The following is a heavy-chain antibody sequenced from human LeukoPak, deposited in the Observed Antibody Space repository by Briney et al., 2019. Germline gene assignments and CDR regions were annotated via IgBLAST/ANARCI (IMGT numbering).Heavy chain of an antibody. J-gene: IGHJ1*01. CDR1: GGSISSGSYY. D-gene: IGHD3-22*01. V-gene: IGHV4-61*02. Sequence: SPSETLSLTCTVSGGSISSGSYYWSWIRQPAGKGLEWIGRIYTSGSTNYNPSLKSRVTISVDTSKNQFSLKLSSVTAADTAVYYCARDSAAHYYDSSGYLVWGQGTLVTVSS. CDR2: IYTSGST. CDR3: ARDSAAHYYDSSGYLV.